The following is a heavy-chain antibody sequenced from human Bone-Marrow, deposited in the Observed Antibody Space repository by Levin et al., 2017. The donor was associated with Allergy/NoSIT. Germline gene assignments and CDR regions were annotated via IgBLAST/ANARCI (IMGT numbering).Heavy chain of an antibody. J-gene: IGHJ5*02. Sequence: GESLKISCAASGFTFDDYGMSWFRQVPGKGLEWVSGLNWDGTMTDYADSVRGRFTISRDNVKNSLYVQLNSLRVEDTAFYYCARNSGGTLNANWFDPWGPGTQVIVSS. V-gene: IGHV3-20*04. CDR3: ARNSGGTLNANWFDP. CDR1: GFTFDDYG. D-gene: IGHD1-14*01. CDR2: LNWDGTMT.